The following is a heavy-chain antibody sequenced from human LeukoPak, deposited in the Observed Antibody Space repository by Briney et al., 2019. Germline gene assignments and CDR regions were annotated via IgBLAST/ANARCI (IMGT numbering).Heavy chain of an antibody. D-gene: IGHD3-22*01. Sequence: ASVKVSCKASGYTFTSYDINWVRQATGQGLEWMGWMNPNSGNTGYAQKFQGRVTMTRNTSISTAYMELSSLRSEDTAVYYCARMYYYDSSGRNWFDPWGQGTLVTVSS. CDR3: ARMYYYDSSGRNWFDP. V-gene: IGHV1-8*01. CDR2: MNPNSGNT. J-gene: IGHJ5*02. CDR1: GYTFTSYD.